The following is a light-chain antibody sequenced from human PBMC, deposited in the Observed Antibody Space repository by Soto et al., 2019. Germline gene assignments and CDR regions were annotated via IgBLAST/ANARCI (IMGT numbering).Light chain of an antibody. CDR1: SSDVGAYNY. V-gene: IGLV2-14*01. Sequence: QSVLTQPASVSGSPGQSITISCTETSSDVGAYNYVSWYQQHPGKAPKLMIYEVSNRPSGVSNRFSGSKSGNAASLTISGLQPEDEADYYCSSYTGSSTLVVFGGGTKVTVL. J-gene: IGLJ2*01. CDR3: SSYTGSSTLVV. CDR2: EVS.